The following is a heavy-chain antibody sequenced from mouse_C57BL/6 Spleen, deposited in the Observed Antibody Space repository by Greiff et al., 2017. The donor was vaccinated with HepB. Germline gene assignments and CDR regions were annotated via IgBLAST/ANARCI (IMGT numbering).Heavy chain of an antibody. D-gene: IGHD3-2*02. V-gene: IGHV1-81*01. Sequence: VQGVESGAELARPGASVKLSCKASGYTFTSYGISWVKQRTGQGLEWIGEIYPRSGNTYYNEKFKGKATLTADKSSSTAYMELRSLTSEDSAVYFCARGGSSGFFAYWGQGTLVTVSA. J-gene: IGHJ3*01. CDR3: ARGGSSGFFAY. CDR1: GYTFTSYG. CDR2: IYPRSGNT.